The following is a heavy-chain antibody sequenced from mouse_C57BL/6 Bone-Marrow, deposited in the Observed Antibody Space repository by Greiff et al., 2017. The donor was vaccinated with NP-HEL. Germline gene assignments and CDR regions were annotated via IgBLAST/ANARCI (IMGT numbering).Heavy chain of an antibody. CDR3: ARDPSNYLDD. J-gene: IGHJ2*01. D-gene: IGHD5-1*01. CDR2: ISDGGSYT. V-gene: IGHV5-4*01. Sequence: EVKLMESGGGLVKPGGSLKLSCAASGFTFSSYAMSWVRQTPEKRLEWVATISDGGSYTSYPDNVKGRFTISIDNAKNNLYLQMSHLKFEDTAMYYCARDPSNYLDDWGQGTTLTVSS. CDR1: GFTFSSYA.